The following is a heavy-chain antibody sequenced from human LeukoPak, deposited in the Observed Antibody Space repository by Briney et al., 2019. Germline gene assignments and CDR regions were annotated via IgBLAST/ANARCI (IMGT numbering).Heavy chain of an antibody. D-gene: IGHD6-13*01. V-gene: IGHV3-48*03. J-gene: IGHJ3*02. CDR2: MSSSGSNS. CDR3: ARAGRQRLVHLWLDI. Sequence: GGSLRLSCAASGFTFSTYEMNWVRQAPGKGLEWVSYMSSSGSNSYYADSVKGRFTISRDNNKNSLYLQMNSLRAEDTAVYYCARAGRQRLVHLWLDIWGQGTVVTVSS. CDR1: GFTFSTYE.